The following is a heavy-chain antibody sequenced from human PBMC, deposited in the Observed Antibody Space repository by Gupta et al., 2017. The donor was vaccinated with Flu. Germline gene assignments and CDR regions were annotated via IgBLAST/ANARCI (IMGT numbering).Heavy chain of an antibody. J-gene: IGHJ4*02. V-gene: IGHV3-49*04. Sequence: EVQLVESGGGLVQPGRSLRLSCTASGFTFGDFAMSWVRQAPGKGLEWVGFIRSKAYGGTTQYAASVKGRFTISRDDSKGIAYLQMNSLKTEDTAVYYCTRAYAKSVTTIRPGSYWGQGTQVTVSS. CDR3: TRAYAKSVTTIRPGSY. CDR1: GFTFGDFA. CDR2: IRSKAYGGTT. D-gene: IGHD3-10*01.